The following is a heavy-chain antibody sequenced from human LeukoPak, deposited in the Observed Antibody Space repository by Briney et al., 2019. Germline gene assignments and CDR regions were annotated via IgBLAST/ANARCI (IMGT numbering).Heavy chain of an antibody. J-gene: IGHJ3*02. D-gene: IGHD1-26*01. CDR2: ISGSNGNT. CDR3: ASSRARYSGSLDAFDI. CDR1: GYTFTRYG. V-gene: IGHV1-18*01. Sequence: GASVKVSCKAFGYTFTRYGVSWVRQAPGQGLEWIGWISGSNGNTNYAQKLQGRVTMTTDTSTSTAYMELRSLRSDDTAVYYCASSRARYSGSLDAFDIWGQGTMVTVSS.